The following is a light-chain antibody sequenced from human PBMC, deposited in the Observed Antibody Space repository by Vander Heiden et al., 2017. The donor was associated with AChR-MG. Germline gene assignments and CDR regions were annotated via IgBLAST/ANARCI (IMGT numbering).Light chain of an antibody. CDR3: QVWNSATDRPGV. V-gene: IGLV3-21*02. CDR2: EDS. J-gene: IGLJ1*01. CDR1: NIGKKS. Sequence: SYILTQPPSVSVAPGQTATITCGGDNIGKKSANWYQQKSGRAPVLVVYEDSVRPSGIPVRFSGSNSGDTATLTITRVEAEDEADYYCQVWNSATDRPGVFGSGTKVIVL.